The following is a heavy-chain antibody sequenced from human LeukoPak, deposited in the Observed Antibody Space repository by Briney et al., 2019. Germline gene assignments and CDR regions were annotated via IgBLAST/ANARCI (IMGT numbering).Heavy chain of an antibody. CDR2: IYSGGSK. J-gene: IGHJ4*02. CDR1: GFTVSSNY. Sequence: GGSLRLSCAASGFTVSSNYMSWVRQAPGKGLEWVSVIYSGGSKYYADSVRGRFTISRDNSKNTLYLQMNSLRAEDTAVYYCAKDIDSKQWLGSANDYWGQGTLVTVSS. V-gene: IGHV3-53*05. D-gene: IGHD6-19*01. CDR3: AKDIDSKQWLGSANDY.